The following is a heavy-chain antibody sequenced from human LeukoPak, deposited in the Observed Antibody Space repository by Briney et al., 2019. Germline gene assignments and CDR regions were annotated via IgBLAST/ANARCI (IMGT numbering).Heavy chain of an antibody. CDR3: ARGQRAIAAAVNY. J-gene: IGHJ4*02. Sequence: ASVKVSCKASGYTFTSYDINWVRQATGQGLGWMGWMNPNSGNTGYAQKFQGRVTMTRNTSISTAYMELSSLRSEDTAVYYCARGQRAIAAAVNYWGQGTLVTVSS. V-gene: IGHV1-8*01. CDR2: MNPNSGNT. D-gene: IGHD6-13*01. CDR1: GYTFTSYD.